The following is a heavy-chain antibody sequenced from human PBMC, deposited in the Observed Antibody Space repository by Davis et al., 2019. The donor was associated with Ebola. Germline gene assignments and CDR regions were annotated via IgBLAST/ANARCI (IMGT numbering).Heavy chain of an antibody. Sequence: ASVQVSCKASAYNFSSYAMHWVRQAPGQRLEWMGWINDGNGNTKYSQKFQGRVTITRETSASTAYMELSSLRSEDTAVYYCARVPHCISTSCYVYRGNNWFDPWGQGTLVTVSS. CDR2: INDGNGNT. CDR3: ARVPHCISTSCYVYRGNNWFDP. D-gene: IGHD2-2*01. J-gene: IGHJ5*02. CDR1: AYNFSSYA. V-gene: IGHV1-3*01.